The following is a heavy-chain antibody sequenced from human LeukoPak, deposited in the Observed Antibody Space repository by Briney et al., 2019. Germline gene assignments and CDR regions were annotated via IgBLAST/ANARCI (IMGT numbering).Heavy chain of an antibody. Sequence: GGSLRLSCAASGFTFRSYSMHWVRQAPGKGPEWVAVISYDGSTQYYADSVKGRFTISRDNSKNTLYLQLNSLRADDTAVYCCARDPYDSGWFDYWGQGTLLTVSS. D-gene: IGHD3-22*01. CDR1: GFTFRSYS. J-gene: IGHJ5*01. CDR3: ARDPYDSGWFDY. V-gene: IGHV3-30*01. CDR2: ISYDGSTQ.